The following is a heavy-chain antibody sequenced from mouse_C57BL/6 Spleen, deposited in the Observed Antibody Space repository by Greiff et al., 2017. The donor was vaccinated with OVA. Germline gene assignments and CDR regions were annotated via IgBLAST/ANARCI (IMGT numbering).Heavy chain of an antibody. CDR2: ISSGSSTI. V-gene: IGHV5-17*01. J-gene: IGHJ1*03. CDR3: NYGSSWYFDV. CDR1: GFTFSDYG. Sequence: EVKLMESGGGLVKPGGSLKLSCAASGFTFSDYGMHWVRQAPEKGLEWVAYISSGSSTIYYADTVKGRFTISRDNAKNTLFLQMTSLRSEDTAMYYCNYGSSWYFDVWGTGTTVTVSS. D-gene: IGHD1-1*01.